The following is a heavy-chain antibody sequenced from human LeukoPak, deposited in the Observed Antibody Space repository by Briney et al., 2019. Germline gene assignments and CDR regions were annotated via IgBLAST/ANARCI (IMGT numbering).Heavy chain of an antibody. J-gene: IGHJ6*03. CDR3: AKNGDRGAFCSGGTCYPYYYYYMDV. CDR2: ISYDGSTK. Sequence: GGSLRLSCAASGFTFSSYWMSWVRQAPGKGLEWVTLISYDGSTKYYSDSVKGRFTLSRDNSKNTLYLQMSSLRAEDTAVYYCAKNGDRGAFCSGGTCYPYYYYYMDVWGKGTTVTVSS. CDR1: GFTFSSYW. D-gene: IGHD2-15*01. V-gene: IGHV3-30*18.